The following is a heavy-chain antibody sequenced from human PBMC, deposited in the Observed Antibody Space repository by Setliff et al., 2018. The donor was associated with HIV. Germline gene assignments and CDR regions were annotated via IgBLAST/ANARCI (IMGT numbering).Heavy chain of an antibody. CDR1: GGSISSGSYY. Sequence: SETLSLTCTVSGGSISSGSYYWSWIRQPAGKGLEWIGHIYTSGSTNYNPSLKSRVTISVDTSKSQFSLNLSSVTAADTAVYYCARDDSGYYYDYWGQGKLVTVSS. CDR3: ARDDSGYYYDY. J-gene: IGHJ4*02. D-gene: IGHD3-22*01. V-gene: IGHV4-61*09. CDR2: IYTSGST.